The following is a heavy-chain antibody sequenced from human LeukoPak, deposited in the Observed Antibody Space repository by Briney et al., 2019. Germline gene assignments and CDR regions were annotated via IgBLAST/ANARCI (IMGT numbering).Heavy chain of an antibody. Sequence: GGSLRLSCAASGFTFSSYSMTWVRQAPGKALEWVSYISISSTTIYYADSVKGRFTISRDDAKNSLYLQMNSLRAEDTAVYYCARWCGSGWYDYWGQGTLVTVSS. V-gene: IGHV3-48*01. D-gene: IGHD6-19*01. J-gene: IGHJ4*02. CDR1: GFTFSSYS. CDR2: ISISSTTI. CDR3: ARWCGSGWYDY.